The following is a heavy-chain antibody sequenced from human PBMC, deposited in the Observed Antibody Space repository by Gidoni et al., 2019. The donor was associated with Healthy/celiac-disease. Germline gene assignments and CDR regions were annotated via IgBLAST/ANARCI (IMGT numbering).Heavy chain of an antibody. Sequence: QVQLQESGPGLVKPSETLSLTCTVSGGSISSYYWSWIRQPPGKGLEWIGYIYYSGSTNYNPSLKSRVTISVDTSKNQFSLKLSSVTAADTAVYYCARDSSDSSGYYSFDYWGQGTLVTVSS. CDR3: ARDSSDSSGYYSFDY. CDR1: GGSISSYY. V-gene: IGHV4-59*01. CDR2: IYYSGST. D-gene: IGHD3-22*01. J-gene: IGHJ4*02.